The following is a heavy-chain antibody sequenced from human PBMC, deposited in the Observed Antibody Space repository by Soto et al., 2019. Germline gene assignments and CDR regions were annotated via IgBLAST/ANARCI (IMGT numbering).Heavy chain of an antibody. Sequence: QVQLVESGGGVVQPGRSLRLSCAASGFTFSDYAMHWVRQPPGKGLEWVAIISSDGKNTYYGDSVKGRFTISRADSTSTLSLQMNGLRPEDTAVYFCARVHCTTELCSGLYFYYALDVWGQGTTVTVSS. CDR2: ISSDGKNT. CDR3: ARVHCTTELCSGLYFYYALDV. CDR1: GFTFSDYA. V-gene: IGHV3-30*01. J-gene: IGHJ6*02. D-gene: IGHD2-21*01.